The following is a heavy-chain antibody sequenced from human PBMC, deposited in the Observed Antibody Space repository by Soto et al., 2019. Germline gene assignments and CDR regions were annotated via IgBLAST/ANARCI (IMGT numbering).Heavy chain of an antibody. CDR1: GGSVSSGSYY. CDR3: ARGVYSSSWYYNYFDY. Sequence: LSLTCTVPGGSVSSGSYYWSWIRQPPGKGLEWIGYIYYSGRTNYSPSLKSRVTISVDTSKNQFSLKLSSVTAADTAVYYCARGVYSSSWYYNYFDYWGQGTLVTVSS. D-gene: IGHD6-13*01. J-gene: IGHJ4*02. V-gene: IGHV4-61*01. CDR2: IYYSGRT.